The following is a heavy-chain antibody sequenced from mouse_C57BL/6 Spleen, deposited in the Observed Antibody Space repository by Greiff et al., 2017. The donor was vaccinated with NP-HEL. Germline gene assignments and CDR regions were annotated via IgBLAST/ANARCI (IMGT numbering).Heavy chain of an antibody. CDR3: ARLASVVAVDY. CDR1: GFTFSSYT. CDR2: ISGGGGNT. Sequence: EVQVVESGGGLVKPGGSLKLSCAATGFTFSSYTMSWVRQTPEKRLEWVATISGGGGNTYYPDSVKGRFTISRDNAKNTLYLQMSSLRSEDTALYYCARLASVVAVDYWGQGTTLTVSS. J-gene: IGHJ2*01. V-gene: IGHV5-9*01. D-gene: IGHD1-1*01.